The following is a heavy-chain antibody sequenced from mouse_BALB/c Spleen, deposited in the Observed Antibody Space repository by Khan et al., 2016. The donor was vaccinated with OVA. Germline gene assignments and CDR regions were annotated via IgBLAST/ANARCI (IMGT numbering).Heavy chain of an antibody. CDR1: GYTFTNYW. J-gene: IGHJ3*01. Sequence: QVQLQQSGAELVKPGASVKLSYKTSGYTFTNYWIQWVKQRPGQGLGWIGEIFPGTGTTYYNENFKAKATLTIDTSSSTAYMQLSSLTSEDSAVYFCARGYFGNYEFAYWGQGTLVTVSA. CDR2: IFPGTGTT. V-gene: IGHV1S132*01. CDR3: ARGYFGNYEFAY. D-gene: IGHD2-1*01.